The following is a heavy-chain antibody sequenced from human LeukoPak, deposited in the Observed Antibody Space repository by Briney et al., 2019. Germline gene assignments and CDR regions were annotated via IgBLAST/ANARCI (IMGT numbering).Heavy chain of an antibody. CDR3: ASYDYGDYVGNAFDI. Sequence: GGSLRLSCAASGFTFGSYAMHWVRQAPGKGLEWVAVISYDGSNKYYADSVKGRFTISRDNSKNTLYLQMYSLRAEDTAVYYCASYDYGDYVGNAFDIWGQGTMVTVSS. D-gene: IGHD4-17*01. J-gene: IGHJ3*02. CDR2: ISYDGSNK. V-gene: IGHV3-30-3*01. CDR1: GFTFGSYA.